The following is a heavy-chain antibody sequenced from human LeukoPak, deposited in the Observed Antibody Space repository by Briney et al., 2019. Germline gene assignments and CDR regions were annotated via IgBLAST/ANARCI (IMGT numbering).Heavy chain of an antibody. CDR2: IIPILGTA. CDR1: GGTFSSYT. V-gene: IGHV1-69*13. D-gene: IGHD2-15*01. CDR3: ARRYAPFGIGGYYYMDV. J-gene: IGHJ6*03. Sequence: SVKVSCKASGGTFSSYTITWVRQAPGHGLEWMGGIIPILGTANYAQKFQGRVTITADESTSTAYMELSSLRSEDTAVFYCARRYAPFGIGGYYYMDVWGKGTTVTVSS.